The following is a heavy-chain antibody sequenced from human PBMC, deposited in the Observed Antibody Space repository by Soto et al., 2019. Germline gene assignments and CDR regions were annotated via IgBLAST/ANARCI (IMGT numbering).Heavy chain of an antibody. V-gene: IGHV3-21*01. D-gene: IGHD6-19*01. J-gene: IGHJ4*02. Sequence: EVQLVESGGGLVKPGGSLRLSCAASGFTFSSYSMNWVRQAPGKGLEWVSSISSSSSYIYYADSVKGRFTISRDNAKNSLYLKMNSLRAEDTAVYYCARGRRVSGTGAVDYWGQGTLVTVSS. CDR3: ARGRRVSGTGAVDY. CDR1: GFTFSSYS. CDR2: ISSSSSYI.